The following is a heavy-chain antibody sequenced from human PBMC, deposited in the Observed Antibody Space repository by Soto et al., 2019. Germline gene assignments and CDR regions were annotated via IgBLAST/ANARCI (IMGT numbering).Heavy chain of an antibody. CDR2: ISSSSSYI. V-gene: IGHV3-21*01. CDR1: GFTFSSYS. CDR3: AREANGDPPYYFDY. Sequence: GGSLRLSCAASGFTFSSYSMNWVRQAPGKGLEWVSSISSSSSYIYYADSVKGRFTISRDNAKNSLYLQMNSLRAEDTAVYYCAREANGDPPYYFDYWGQGTLVTVSS. D-gene: IGHD4-17*01. J-gene: IGHJ4*02.